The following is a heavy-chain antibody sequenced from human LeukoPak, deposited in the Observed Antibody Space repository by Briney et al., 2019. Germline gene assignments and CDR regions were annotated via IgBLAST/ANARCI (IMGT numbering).Heavy chain of an antibody. CDR3: AILNHPDGRVY. J-gene: IGHJ4*02. V-gene: IGHV5-51*01. CDR1: XYTFTTSW. Sequence: KPGESLRISCQGFXYTFTTSWIGWVRQLPGKGLEWMAIIYAGNSDTKYSPSFQGQVSISTDRSISTAYLQWSSLQASDTAIYCCAILNHPDGRVYWGQGTPVTVSS. D-gene: IGHD5-24*01. CDR2: IYAGNSDT.